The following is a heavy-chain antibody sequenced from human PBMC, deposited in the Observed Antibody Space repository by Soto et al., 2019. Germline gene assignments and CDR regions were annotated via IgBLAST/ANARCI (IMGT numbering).Heavy chain of an antibody. CDR3: ARARKAPGSGSMGAHWFDP. V-gene: IGHV1-46*01. J-gene: IGHJ5*02. CDR1: GYTFTSYY. CDR2: INPSGGST. D-gene: IGHD6-19*01. Sequence: ASVKVSCKASGYTFTSYYMHWVRQAPGQGLEWMGIINPSGGSTSYAQKFQGRVTMTRDTSTSTVYMELSSLRSEDTAVYYCARARKAPGSGSMGAHWFDPWGQGXLVTVSS.